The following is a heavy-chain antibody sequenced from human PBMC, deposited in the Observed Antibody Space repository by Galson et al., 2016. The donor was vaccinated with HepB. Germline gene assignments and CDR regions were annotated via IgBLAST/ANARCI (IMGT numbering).Heavy chain of an antibody. CDR3: AKAPADRRWDLLSGDS. CDR2: ISDGGVKT. V-gene: IGHV3-23*01. CDR1: GFTFSTFA. Sequence: SLRLSCAASGFTFSTFAMTWVRQAPGKGLEWVSSISDGGVKTHYADSVTGRFTISRDDSRNSLTLQMNSLGAEDTAIYYRAKAPADRRWDLLSGDSWGQGTLVTVSS. D-gene: IGHD1-26*01. J-gene: IGHJ4*02.